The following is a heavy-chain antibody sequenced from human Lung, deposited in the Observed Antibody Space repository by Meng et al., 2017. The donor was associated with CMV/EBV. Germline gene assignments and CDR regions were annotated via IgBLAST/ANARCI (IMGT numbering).Heavy chain of an antibody. CDR3: ARPFRPGYGDPGFDF. D-gene: IGHD4-17*01. V-gene: IGHV1-69*13. CDR1: GGDFYNFG. Sequence: SVXVSXKASGGDFYNFGISWIRQAPGQGLQWMGRIIPTFGTAHYARGFQGKITISADGPTTTAFMEISGLTSDDTAVYYCARPFRPGYGDPGFDFLGQGXLVTVSS. CDR2: IIPTFGTA. J-gene: IGHJ4*02.